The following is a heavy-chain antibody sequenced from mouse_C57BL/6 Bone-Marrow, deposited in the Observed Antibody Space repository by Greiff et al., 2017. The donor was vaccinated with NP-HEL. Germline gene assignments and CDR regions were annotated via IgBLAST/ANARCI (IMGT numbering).Heavy chain of an antibody. CDR1: GYSITSGYY. J-gene: IGHJ2*01. Sequence: VQLQESGPGLVKPSQSLSLTCSVTGYSITSGYYWNWIRQFPGNKLEWMGYISYDGSNNFNPSLKNRISITRDTSKNQFFLKLNSVTTEDTATYYCARRRILLFYFDYWGQGTTPTVSS. D-gene: IGHD1-1*01. CDR2: ISYDGSN. V-gene: IGHV3-6*01. CDR3: ARRRILLFYFDY.